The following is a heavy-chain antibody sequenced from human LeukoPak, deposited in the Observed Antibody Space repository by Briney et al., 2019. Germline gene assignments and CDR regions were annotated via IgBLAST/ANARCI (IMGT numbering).Heavy chain of an antibody. J-gene: IGHJ4*02. V-gene: IGHV4-4*07. Sequence: PSETLSLTCTVSGGSISSYYWSWVRQPAGKGLEWIGRIYSSGNTNYNPSLKSRVTLSVDTPKNQFSLKLSSVTAADTAVYYCARRADYGDLYFDYWGRGALVTVSS. CDR1: GGSISSYY. CDR3: ARRADYGDLYFDY. D-gene: IGHD4-17*01. CDR2: IYSSGNT.